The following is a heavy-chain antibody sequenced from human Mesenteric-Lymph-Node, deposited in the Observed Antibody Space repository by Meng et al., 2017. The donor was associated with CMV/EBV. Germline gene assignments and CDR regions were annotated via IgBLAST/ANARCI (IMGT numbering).Heavy chain of an antibody. Sequence: SETLSLTCTVSGGSMRSYYWGWIRQPPGKGLEWIGYIYYSGSTNYNPSLNSRVTISIDTSKNQFSLKLNSVTPADTAVYYCARGAYSSGSFTEYFHHWGQGTLVTVSS. J-gene: IGHJ1*01. CDR3: ARGAYSSGSFTEYFHH. CDR1: GGSMRSYY. V-gene: IGHV4-59*01. CDR2: IYYSGST. D-gene: IGHD6-19*01.